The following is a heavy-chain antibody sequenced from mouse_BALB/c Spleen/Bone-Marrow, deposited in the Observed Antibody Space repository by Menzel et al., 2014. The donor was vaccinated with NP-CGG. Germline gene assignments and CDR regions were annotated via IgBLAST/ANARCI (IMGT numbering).Heavy chain of an antibody. CDR1: GYSITGGYF. CDR2: ISYDGSN. J-gene: IGHJ4*01. Sequence: ESGPGLVKPSLSLSLTCSVTGYSITGGYFWNWIRQFPGNKLEWMGYISYDGSNNYNPSLKNRISIIRDTSRSQFFLKLNSVTTEDTAEYFCTRALMIVTGPMDYWGQGTSVTVSS. CDR3: TRALMIVTGPMDY. V-gene: IGHV3-6*02. D-gene: IGHD2-4*01.